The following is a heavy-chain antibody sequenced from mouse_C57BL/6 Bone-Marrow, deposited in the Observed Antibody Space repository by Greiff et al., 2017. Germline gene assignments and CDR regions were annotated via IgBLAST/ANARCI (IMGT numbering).Heavy chain of an antibody. V-gene: IGHV1-22*01. Sequence: VQLQQSGPELVKPGASVKMSCKASGYTFTDYNMHWVKQSHGKSLEWNGYINPNNGGTSYNQQFQGQATLTVNKSSSTAYMELRSLTSEDSAVYYCARKGLYYDYDGYFDVWGTGTTVTVSS. CDR3: ARKGLYYDYDGYFDV. CDR1: GYTFTDYN. D-gene: IGHD2-4*01. CDR2: INPNNGGT. J-gene: IGHJ1*03.